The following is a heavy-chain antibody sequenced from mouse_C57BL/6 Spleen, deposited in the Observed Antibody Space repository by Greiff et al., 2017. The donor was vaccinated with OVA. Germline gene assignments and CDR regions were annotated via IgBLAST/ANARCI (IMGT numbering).Heavy chain of an antibody. CDR3: ANYGRYFDY. Sequence: QVQLQQSGPELVKPGASVKISCKASGYAFSSSWMNWVKQRPGKGLEWIGRIYPGDGDTNYNGKFKGKATLTADKSSSTAYMQLSSLTSEDSAVYFCANYGRYFDYWGQGTTLTVSS. V-gene: IGHV1-82*01. D-gene: IGHD1-1*01. CDR1: GYAFSSSW. J-gene: IGHJ2*01. CDR2: IYPGDGDT.